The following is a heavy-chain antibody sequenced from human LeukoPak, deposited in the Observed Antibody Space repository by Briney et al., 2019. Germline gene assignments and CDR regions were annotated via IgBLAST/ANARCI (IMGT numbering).Heavy chain of an antibody. D-gene: IGHD3-10*01. Sequence: SLRLSCASSGFTFSDYYMSWIRQAPGKGLEGVSYISSRGSTIYYADSVRGRFTISRDNAKTSLYLQMTSLGAEDTVVYYCPRPVMVRGVIISYYFVFWGEGTLVTVSS. CDR2: ISSRGSTI. CDR1: GFTFSDYY. V-gene: IGHV3-11*01. J-gene: IGHJ4*02. CDR3: PRPVMVRGVIISYYFVF.